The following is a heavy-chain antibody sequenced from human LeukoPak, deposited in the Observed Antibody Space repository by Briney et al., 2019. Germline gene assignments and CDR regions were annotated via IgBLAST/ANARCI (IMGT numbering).Heavy chain of an antibody. CDR3: ARQFATASADTRGYFDF. D-gene: IGHD2-2*01. J-gene: IGHJ4*02. CDR1: VASISSSNDY. V-gene: IGHV4-39*01. Sequence: PSETLSLACTVSVASISSSNDYWGWIRQAPGKGLEWIGRCCYGGSAHYNPSLKSRATISVDTSKNQFSLKLSSVTAADAAMYYCARQFATASADTRGYFDFWGQGTVVTVSS. CDR2: CCYGGSA.